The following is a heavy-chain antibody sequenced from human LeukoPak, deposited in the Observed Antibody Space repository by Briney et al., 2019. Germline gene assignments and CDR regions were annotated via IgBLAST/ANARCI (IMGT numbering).Heavy chain of an antibody. CDR3: TRSTPYYYDSSGYYQNFVY. V-gene: IGHV3-49*04. Sequence: GGSLRLSCTGSGFTFGDYAMSWVRQAPGKGLEWVGFIRSKAYGWTTEYAASVKGRFTILRDDSKSIDYLQMNSLKTEDTAVYYCTRSTPYYYDSSGYYQNFVYWGQGTLVTVSS. CDR2: IRSKAYGWTT. D-gene: IGHD3-22*01. CDR1: GFTFGDYA. J-gene: IGHJ4*02.